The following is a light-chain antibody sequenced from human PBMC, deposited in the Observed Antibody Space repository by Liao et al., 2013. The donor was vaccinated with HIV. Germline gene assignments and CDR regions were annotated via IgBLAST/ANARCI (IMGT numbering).Light chain of an antibody. V-gene: IGLV3-1*01. CDR2: HDS. CDR3: QAWDGSTAGGVV. CDR1: KLGDKY. J-gene: IGLJ2*01. Sequence: SYELTQPPSVSVSPGQTASITCSADKLGDKYVCWYQQKPGQSPVLVIYHDSKRPSGIPERFSGSNSGNTATLTISGTQTVDEAEYYCQAWDGSTAGGVVFGGGTKLTVL.